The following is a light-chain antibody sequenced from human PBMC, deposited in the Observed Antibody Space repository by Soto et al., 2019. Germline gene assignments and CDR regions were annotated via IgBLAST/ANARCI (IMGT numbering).Light chain of an antibody. Sequence: PGERATLSCRASQSFSSYLAWYQQKPGQAPRLLIYDASKRATGIPARFSGRGSGTDFTLTISSLEPEDFAVFYCQQRSNWPPVITFGQGTRLEIK. CDR2: DAS. J-gene: IGKJ5*01. V-gene: IGKV3-11*01. CDR3: QQRSNWPPVIT. CDR1: QSFSSY.